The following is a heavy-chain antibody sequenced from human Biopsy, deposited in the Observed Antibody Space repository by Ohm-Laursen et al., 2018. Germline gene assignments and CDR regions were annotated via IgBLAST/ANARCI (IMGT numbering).Heavy chain of an antibody. J-gene: IGHJ3*02. Sequence: TLSLTCTVSGVSISTYYWSWIRQSPGRGLEWIAYIYYSGSTDYNPSLKSRVTISLDTSKNQFSLKLSSVTAADTAIYYCAREAIGVATAFDIWGQGTMVTVS. CDR3: AREAIGVATAFDI. D-gene: IGHD5-12*01. CDR1: GVSISTYY. V-gene: IGHV4-59*01. CDR2: IYYSGST.